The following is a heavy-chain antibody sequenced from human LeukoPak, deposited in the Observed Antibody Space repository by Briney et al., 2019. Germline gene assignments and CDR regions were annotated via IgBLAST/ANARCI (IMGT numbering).Heavy chain of an antibody. Sequence: SETLSLTCTVSGGSISTSNYYWGWIRQPPGKGLEWIGSIYHSGSTYYNPSLKSRVTISVDTSKNQFSLKLSSVTAADTAVYYCARFRIALGFDPWGQGTLVTVSS. CDR1: GGSISTSNYY. CDR3: ARFRIALGFDP. D-gene: IGHD2-15*01. J-gene: IGHJ5*02. CDR2: IYHSGST. V-gene: IGHV4-39*07.